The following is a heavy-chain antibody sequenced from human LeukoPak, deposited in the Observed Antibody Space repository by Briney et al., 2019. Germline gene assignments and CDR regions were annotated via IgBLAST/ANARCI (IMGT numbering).Heavy chain of an antibody. CDR3: AKDLRSGATSSRPDY. CDR2: IWYDGSNK. V-gene: IGHV3-33*06. D-gene: IGHD1-26*01. Sequence: PGGSLRLSCAASGFTFSSYGMYWVRQAPGKGREGGAVIWYDGSNKYYADSVTGRFTISRDNSRNTLYLQMNSLRADDTAVYYCAKDLRSGATSSRPDYWGQGTLVTVSS. J-gene: IGHJ4*02. CDR1: GFTFSSYG.